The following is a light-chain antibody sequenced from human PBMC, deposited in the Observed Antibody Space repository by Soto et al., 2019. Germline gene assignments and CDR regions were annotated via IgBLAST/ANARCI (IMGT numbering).Light chain of an antibody. CDR3: QHYNSYSEA. CDR1: QSIGSW. V-gene: IGKV1-5*01. Sequence: DIQMTQSPSTLSASVGDRVTITCRASQSIGSWLAWYQQKPGKAPNLLIYDASSLESGVPSGFSGSGSGTEFTLTISSLQPDDFATYYCQHYNSYSEAFGQGTKVDIK. CDR2: DAS. J-gene: IGKJ1*01.